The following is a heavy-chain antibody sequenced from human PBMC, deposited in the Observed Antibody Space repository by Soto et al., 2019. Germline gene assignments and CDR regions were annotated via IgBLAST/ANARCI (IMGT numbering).Heavy chain of an antibody. J-gene: IGHJ6*02. CDR1: GYTFTSYD. CDR2: MNPNSGNT. Sequence: QVQLVQSGAEVKKPGASVKVSCKASGYTFTSYDINWVRQATGQGLEWMGWMNPNSGNTGYAQKFQGRVTMTSNTSISTDYMELSSLRAADTDVYYCAKEVTFYGLDVWGQGTTVTVSS. V-gene: IGHV1-8*01. CDR3: AKEVTFYGLDV.